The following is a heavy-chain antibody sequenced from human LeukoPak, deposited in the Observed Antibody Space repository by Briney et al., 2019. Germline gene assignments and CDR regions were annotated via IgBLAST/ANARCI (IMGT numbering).Heavy chain of an antibody. CDR2: IYSGGST. CDR1: GFTVSSNY. V-gene: IGHV3-53*01. J-gene: IGHJ5*02. Sequence: GGSLRLSCAASGFTVSSNYMSWVRQAPGKGLEWVSVIYSGGSTYYADSVKGRFTISRDNSKNTLYLQMNSLRAEDTAVYYCARGIGGNCSGGSCLSWGQGTLVTVSP. D-gene: IGHD2-15*01. CDR3: ARGIGGNCSGGSCLS.